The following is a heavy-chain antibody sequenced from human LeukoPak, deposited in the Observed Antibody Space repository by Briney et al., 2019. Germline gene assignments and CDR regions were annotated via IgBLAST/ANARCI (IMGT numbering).Heavy chain of an antibody. CDR3: ARGKVFGGVVVRVFSDF. CDR2: IYYTGST. J-gene: IGHJ4*02. Sequence: SETLSLTCSVSGGSINSGDSYWSWIRQPPGKGLEWIGYIYYTGSTYYNPSLKSRVTISIDTSKNQFSLKLSSVTAADTAVYYCARGKVFGGVVVRVFSDFCGQGTLVTVSS. D-gene: IGHD3-16*02. V-gene: IGHV4-30-4*01. CDR1: GGSINSGDSY.